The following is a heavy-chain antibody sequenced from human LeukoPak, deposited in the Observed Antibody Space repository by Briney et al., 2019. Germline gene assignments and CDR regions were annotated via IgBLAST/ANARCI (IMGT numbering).Heavy chain of an antibody. V-gene: IGHV3-21*01. CDR3: ARDLIAAAGY. CDR2: ISSSSSYI. J-gene: IGHJ4*02. Sequence: GWSLTLSFPASGFTFSSYSMNWVRQAPAKGLEWVSSISSSSSYIYYADSVKGRFTISRDNAKNSLFLQMNSLRAEDTAVYDCARDLIAAAGYWGQGTLVTVSS. D-gene: IGHD6-13*01. CDR1: GFTFSSYS.